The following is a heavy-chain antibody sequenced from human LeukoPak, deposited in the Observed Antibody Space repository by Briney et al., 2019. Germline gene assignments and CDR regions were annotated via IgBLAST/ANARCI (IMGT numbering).Heavy chain of an antibody. V-gene: IGHV1-18*01. Sequence: ASVKVTCKASGDTFTSYGISWVRQAPGQGLEWMGWISAYNGNTNYAQKLQGRVTMTTDTSTSTAYMELRSLRSDDTAVYYCARDQAYYYDSCGVDYWGQGTLVTVSS. CDR3: ARDQAYYYDSCGVDY. D-gene: IGHD3-22*01. CDR2: ISAYNGNT. J-gene: IGHJ4*02. CDR1: GDTFTSYG.